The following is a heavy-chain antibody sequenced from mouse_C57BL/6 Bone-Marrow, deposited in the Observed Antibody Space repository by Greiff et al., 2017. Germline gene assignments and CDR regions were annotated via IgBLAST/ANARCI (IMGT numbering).Heavy chain of an antibody. CDR2: IDPETGGT. CDR3: TRENDGYYLWFAD. V-gene: IGHV1-15*01. Sequence: SGAELVRPGASVTLSCKASGYTFTDYEMHWVKQTPVHGLEWIGAIDPETGGTAANQKLKGKAILTAAKSSRTAYMELRSLTSEDSAVYYCTRENDGYYLWFADWGQGTLVTVSA. J-gene: IGHJ3*01. CDR1: GYTFTDYE. D-gene: IGHD2-3*01.